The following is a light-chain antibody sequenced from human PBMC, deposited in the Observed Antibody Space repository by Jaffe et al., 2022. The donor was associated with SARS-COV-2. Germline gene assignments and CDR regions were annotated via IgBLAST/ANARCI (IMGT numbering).Light chain of an antibody. CDR2: GND. CDR3: ATWHDSLNGWV. J-gene: IGLJ3*02. V-gene: IGLV1-44*01. Sequence: QSVLTQPPSASGTPGQRVTISCSGSSSNIGRNTVNWYQQLPGTAPKLLIYGNDQRPSGVPDRFSGSKSGTSASLAISGLQSEDEADYYCATWHDSLNGWVFGGGTKLTVL. CDR1: SSNIGRNT.